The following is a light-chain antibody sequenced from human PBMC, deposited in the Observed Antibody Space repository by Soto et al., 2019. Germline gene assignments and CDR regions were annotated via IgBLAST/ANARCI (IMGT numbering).Light chain of an antibody. CDR3: QHYNSYSEA. V-gene: IGKV1-5*03. CDR1: QTISSW. J-gene: IGKJ1*01. Sequence: DIQMTQSPSTLSGSVGDRVTITSRASQTISSWLAWYQQTQGKAPKLLIYKASTLKSGVPSRFRGSGSGTECTLTISRLQPDDFATYYCQHYNSYSEAFGQGTKVDIK. CDR2: KAS.